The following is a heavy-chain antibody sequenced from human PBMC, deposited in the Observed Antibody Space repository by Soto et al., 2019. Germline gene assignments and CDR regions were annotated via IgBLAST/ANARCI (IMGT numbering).Heavy chain of an antibody. V-gene: IGHV3-11*01. CDR1: VFTFSDYY. J-gene: IGHJ5*02. CDR3: ARSITGTPNWFDP. Sequence: SLRLSCAASVFTFSDYYMSWIRQAPGKGLEWVSYISSSGSTIYYADSVKGRFTISRDNAKNSLYLQMNSLRAEDTAVYYCARSITGTPNWFDPWGQGTLVTVSS. CDR2: ISSSGSTI. D-gene: IGHD1-7*01.